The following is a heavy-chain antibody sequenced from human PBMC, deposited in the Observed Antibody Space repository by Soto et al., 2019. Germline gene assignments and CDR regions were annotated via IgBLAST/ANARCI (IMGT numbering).Heavy chain of an antibody. CDR1: GFTFNSFA. Sequence: TGGSLRLSCVASGFTFNSFAMSWVRQAPGRGLEWVSGISGSGDSTYYADSVKGRFSISRDNPKNTLYLQMSSLRADDTVVYYCAKAFSDYDRPFDYWGQGTQVTVSS. J-gene: IGHJ4*02. V-gene: IGHV3-23*01. D-gene: IGHD5-12*01. CDR2: ISGSGDST. CDR3: AKAFSDYDRPFDY.